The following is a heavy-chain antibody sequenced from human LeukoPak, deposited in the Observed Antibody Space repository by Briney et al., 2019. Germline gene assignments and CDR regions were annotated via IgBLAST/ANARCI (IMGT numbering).Heavy chain of an antibody. Sequence: PGGSLRLSCAASGFAVSSNYMSWVRQAPGKGLEWVANIKQGGREEKYVGSVKGRFAISRDDAKSTLYLQMDSLSGDDTAVYYCARDNGGWFDSWGRGTLVIVSS. V-gene: IGHV3-7*03. CDR3: ARDNGGWFDS. J-gene: IGHJ5*01. CDR1: GFAVSSNY. CDR2: IKQGGREE. D-gene: IGHD3-10*01.